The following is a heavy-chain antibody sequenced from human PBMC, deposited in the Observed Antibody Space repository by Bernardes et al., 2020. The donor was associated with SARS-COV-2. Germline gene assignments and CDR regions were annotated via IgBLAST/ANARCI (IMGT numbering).Heavy chain of an antibody. CDR1: GFAFSSNG. J-gene: IGHJ4*02. D-gene: IGHD2-21*01. CDR2: SGGDGGT. V-gene: IGHV3-23*01. CDR3: AKDLFWWSAADF. Sequence: VGSLILSCAASGFAFSSNGMSWVRQAPGKGLEWVSSSGGDGGTHYADSVRGRFTISRDISKNTLFLQMNSLRAEDTAVYYCAKDLFWWSAADFWGQGTLVTVSS.